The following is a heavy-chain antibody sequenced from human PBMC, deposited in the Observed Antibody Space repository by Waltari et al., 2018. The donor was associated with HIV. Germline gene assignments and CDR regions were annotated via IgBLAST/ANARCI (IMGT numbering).Heavy chain of an antibody. CDR2: IPYDGSNE. V-gene: IGHV3-30*04. Sequence: EQLAESGGGVVQPGGYLRLSCAASGFTFRPQPLHWVRQAPGKGLEWLAVIPYDGSNEAYADSVRGRLTISRDNSKDTLNLQMNSLRVEDTAVYYCARGRDNYASDYGLDVWGQGTAVTVSS. J-gene: IGHJ6*02. CDR3: ARGRDNYASDYGLDV. D-gene: IGHD2-2*01. CDR1: GFTFRPQP.